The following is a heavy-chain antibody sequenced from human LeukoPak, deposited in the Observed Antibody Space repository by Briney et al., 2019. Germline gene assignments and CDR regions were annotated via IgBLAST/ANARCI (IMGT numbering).Heavy chain of an antibody. J-gene: IGHJ3*02. CDR3: ASLGDIVVVPAANDI. CDR1: GFTFSSYA. V-gene: IGHV3-30-3*01. D-gene: IGHD2-2*01. Sequence: GRSLRLSCAASGFTFSSYAMHWVRQAPGKGLEWVAVISYDGSNKYYADSVKGRFTISRDNAKNSLYLQMNSLRAEDTAVYYCASLGDIVVVPAANDIWGQGTMVTVSP. CDR2: ISYDGSNK.